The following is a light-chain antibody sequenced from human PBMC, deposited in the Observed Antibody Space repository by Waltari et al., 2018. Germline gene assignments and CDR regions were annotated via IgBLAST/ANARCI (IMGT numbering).Light chain of an antibody. J-gene: IGKJ4*01. CDR2: GAS. CDR3: QQYNTWPPKT. Sequence: EIVMTQSPATLSVSPGERATLSCRASQSVSSNLAWYQHRPGQAPRLLIYGASSRATGIPARFSGSGSGTEFTLTITSLQSEDFAVYYCQQYNTWPPKTFGGGTKVEIK. V-gene: IGKV3-15*01. CDR1: QSVSSN.